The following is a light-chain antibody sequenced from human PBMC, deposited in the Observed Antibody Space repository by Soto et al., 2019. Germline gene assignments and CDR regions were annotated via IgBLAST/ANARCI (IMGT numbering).Light chain of an antibody. CDR1: QSVNSRY. V-gene: IGKV3-20*01. CDR2: GAS. CDR3: QQYGSSRLT. J-gene: IGKJ4*01. Sequence: EIVLTQSPDTLSLSPGERGTLSCRASQSVNSRYLAWYQQKPGQAPRLLIYGASSRATGIPDRFSGSGSGADFTLTISGLEPEDFAVYYCQQYGSSRLTFGGGTKVEIK.